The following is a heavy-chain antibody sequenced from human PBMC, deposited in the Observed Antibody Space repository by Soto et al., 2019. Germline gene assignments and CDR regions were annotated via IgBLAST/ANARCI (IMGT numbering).Heavy chain of an antibody. D-gene: IGHD4-4*01. Sequence: QVQLVESGGGVVQPGGSLRLSCAASGFTFSYYGFHWVLQAPGKGLEWVAVMHTGGNEKYYVDSVKGRFTVSRADSRNIVYLEMSGLRAEDTAEYFWARDADPTGHYSQFDLWGRGALVAVS. CDR2: MHTGGNEK. CDR3: ARDADPTGHYSQFDL. CDR1: GFTFSYYG. J-gene: IGHJ4*02. V-gene: IGHV3-30*03.